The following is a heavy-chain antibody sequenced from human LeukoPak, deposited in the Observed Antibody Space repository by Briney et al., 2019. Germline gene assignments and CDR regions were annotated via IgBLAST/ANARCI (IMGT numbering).Heavy chain of an antibody. CDR3: AREMVPQKGVGDFDY. J-gene: IGHJ4*02. V-gene: IGHV1-46*01. Sequence: ASVKVSCKASGYTFTSYYMHWVRQAPGQGLEWTGIINPSGGSTSYAQKFQGRVTMTRDTSTSSVYMELSSLRSEDTAVYYCAREMVPQKGVGDFDYWGQGTLVTVSS. CDR2: INPSGGST. D-gene: IGHD3-10*01. CDR1: GYTFTSYY.